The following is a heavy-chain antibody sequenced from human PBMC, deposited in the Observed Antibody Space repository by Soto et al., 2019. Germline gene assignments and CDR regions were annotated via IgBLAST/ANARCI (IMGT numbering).Heavy chain of an antibody. D-gene: IGHD5-12*01. V-gene: IGHV3-23*01. CDR2: ISGSGGST. J-gene: IGHJ4*02. CDR1: GFTFSSYA. CDR3: AKSRGYSGYDYSLFDY. Sequence: GESLKISCAASGFTFSSYAMSWVRQAPGKGLEWVSAISGSGGSTYYADSVKGRFTISRDNSKNTLYLQMNSLRAEDTAVYYCAKSRGYSGYDYSLFDYWGQGTLVTVSS.